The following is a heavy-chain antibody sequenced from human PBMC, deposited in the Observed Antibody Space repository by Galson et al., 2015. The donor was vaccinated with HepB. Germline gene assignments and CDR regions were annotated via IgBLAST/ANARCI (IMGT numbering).Heavy chain of an antibody. D-gene: IGHD5-24*01. Sequence: SVRLSCAASGFSFSSYDMSWVRQAPGKGLEWVSTISNSGGSTYYADSVKGRFTISRDNPKNIMFLEMNSLRAEDTAAYYCAKAPRRDAYTIDFWGQGTLVTVSS. CDR3: AKAPRRDAYTIDF. V-gene: IGHV3-23*01. CDR2: ISNSGGST. J-gene: IGHJ4*02. CDR1: GFSFSSYD.